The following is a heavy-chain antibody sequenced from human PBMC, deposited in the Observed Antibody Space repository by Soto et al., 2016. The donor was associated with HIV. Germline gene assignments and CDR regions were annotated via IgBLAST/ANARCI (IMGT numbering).Heavy chain of an antibody. CDR1: GYTFHAYY. CDR3: ARSSYRIAAAGY. D-gene: IGHD6-13*01. V-gene: IGHV1-2*02. J-gene: IGHJ4*02. CDR2: INPNSGGT. Sequence: QVQLVQSGPEVKKPGASVKVSCKASGYTFHAYYLHWVRQVPGQGLEWMGWINPNSGGTNCAQKFQGRVTMTRDTSISTAYMELSRLRSDDTAVYYCARSSYRIAAAGYWGQGTLVTVSS.